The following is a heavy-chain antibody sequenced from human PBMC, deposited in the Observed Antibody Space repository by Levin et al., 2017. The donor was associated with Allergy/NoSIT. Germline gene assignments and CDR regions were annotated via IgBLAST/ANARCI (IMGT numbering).Heavy chain of an antibody. J-gene: IGHJ5*02. CDR3: ARDWGSNHNWFDP. Sequence: SVKVSCKASGGTFSSYAISWVRQAPGQGLEWMGGIIPIFGTANYAQKFQGRVTITADESTSTAYMELSSLRSEDTAVYYCARDWGSNHNWFDPWGQGTLVTVSS. V-gene: IGHV1-69*13. CDR2: IIPIFGTA. D-gene: IGHD3-16*01. CDR1: GGTFSSYA.